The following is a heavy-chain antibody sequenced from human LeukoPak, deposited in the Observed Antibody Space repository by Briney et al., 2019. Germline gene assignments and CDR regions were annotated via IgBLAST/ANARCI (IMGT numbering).Heavy chain of an antibody. V-gene: IGHV4-59*11. CDR2: IYNSGST. CDR1: GASISSQY. J-gene: IGHJ5*02. Sequence: PSETLSLTCSVSGASISSQYWTWIRQPPGKGLEWIVYIYNSGSTNYNPSLKSRVTMSIDTSKNQFSLRLTSVTAADTAVYYRARRRIDSMYNWFDPWGQGTLVIVSS. D-gene: IGHD2-21*01. CDR3: ARRRIDSMYNWFDP.